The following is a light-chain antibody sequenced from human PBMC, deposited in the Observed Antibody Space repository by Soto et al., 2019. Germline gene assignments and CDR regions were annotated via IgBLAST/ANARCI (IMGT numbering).Light chain of an antibody. J-gene: IGKJ2*01. Sequence: IVLTQSPGTPSLSPGDRATLSCRASQSVSSSDLAWYQQKPGQAPRLLIYGASTRATGIPDRFSGSGSGTDFTLTISRLEPEDFAVYYCQQYGGSPLYTFGQGTKVDIK. CDR1: QSVSSSD. CDR2: GAS. CDR3: QQYGGSPLYT. V-gene: IGKV3-20*01.